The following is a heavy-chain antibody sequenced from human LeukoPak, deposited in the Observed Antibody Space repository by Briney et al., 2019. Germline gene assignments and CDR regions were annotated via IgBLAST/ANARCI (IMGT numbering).Heavy chain of an antibody. Sequence: PGGSLRLSCAASGFTSDKYDNYGMYWVRLAPGKGLEWVSGISRNSGVKGYADSVKGRFTISRDNAKNTLYLQMNSLRVEDTAVYYCARGRYSSSSVLFDYWGQGTLVTVSS. CDR1: GFTSDKYDNYG. J-gene: IGHJ4*02. CDR2: ISRNSGVK. CDR3: ARGRYSSSSVLFDY. V-gene: IGHV3-9*02. D-gene: IGHD6-6*01.